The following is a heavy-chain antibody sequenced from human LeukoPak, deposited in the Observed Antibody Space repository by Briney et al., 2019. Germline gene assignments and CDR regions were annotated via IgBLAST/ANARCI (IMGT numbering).Heavy chain of an antibody. D-gene: IGHD6-6*01. Sequence: GGSLRLSCAASGFTFSSYAMHWVRQAPGKGLEWVAVISYDGSNKYYADSVKGRFTISRDNSKNTLYLQMNSLRAEDTAVYYCARPSGRIAARRGGIDYWGQGTLVTVSS. CDR1: GFTFSSYA. CDR3: ARPSGRIAARRGGIDY. J-gene: IGHJ4*02. CDR2: ISYDGSNK. V-gene: IGHV3-30-3*01.